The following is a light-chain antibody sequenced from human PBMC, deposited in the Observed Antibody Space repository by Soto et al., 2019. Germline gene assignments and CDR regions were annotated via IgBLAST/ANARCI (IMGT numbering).Light chain of an antibody. CDR2: GAS. CDR1: QSVSSN. CDR3: QQYNNWPPA. Sequence: MTQSPSTLSAFVGDRVTITCRASQSVSSNLAWYQQKPGQAPRLLIYGASTRATGIPARFSGSGSGTEFTLTISSLQSEDFAVYYCQQYNNWPPAFGQGTRLEIK. V-gene: IGKV3-15*01. J-gene: IGKJ5*01.